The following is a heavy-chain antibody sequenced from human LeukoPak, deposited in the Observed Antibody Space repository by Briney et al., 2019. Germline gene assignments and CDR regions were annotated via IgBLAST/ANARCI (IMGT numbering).Heavy chain of an antibody. CDR2: FDPEDGET. Sequence: GASVKVSCKVSGYTLTELSMHWVRQAPGKGLEWMGGFDPEDGETIYAQKFQGRVTMTEDASTDTAYMELSSLRSEDTAVYYCATEDYGAGAFDIWGQGTMVTVSS. CDR1: GYTLTELS. D-gene: IGHD4-17*01. CDR3: ATEDYGAGAFDI. V-gene: IGHV1-24*01. J-gene: IGHJ3*02.